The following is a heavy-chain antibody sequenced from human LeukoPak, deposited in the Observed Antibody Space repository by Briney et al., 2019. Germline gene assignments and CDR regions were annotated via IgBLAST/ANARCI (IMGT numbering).Heavy chain of an antibody. CDR2: IHSDGSST. Sequence: GPLRLSCAASGFTFSNYWMHWVRQAPGKGLVWVSRIHSDGSSTTYADSVKGRFTVSRDNAKNTLYLQMNSLRADDTAVYYCVRDAWMASTPLDYWGHGTLVIVSS. CDR3: VRDAWMASTPLDY. V-gene: IGHV3-74*01. D-gene: IGHD5-24*01. CDR1: GFTFSNYW. J-gene: IGHJ4*01.